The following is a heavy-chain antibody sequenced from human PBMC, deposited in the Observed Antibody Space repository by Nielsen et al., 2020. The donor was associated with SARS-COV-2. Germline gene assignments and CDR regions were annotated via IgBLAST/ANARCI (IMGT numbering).Heavy chain of an antibody. Sequence: GGSLRLSCAASGFSFNNYGMHWVRQAPGKGLEWVAYISYEGSKQFYADSVKGRFTISRDNAENSLYLQMNSLRAEDTAIYYCASHPRGHCSGASCPYYYYNMDVWGKGTTVTVSS. CDR2: ISYEGSKQ. J-gene: IGHJ6*03. V-gene: IGHV3-30*03. D-gene: IGHD2-15*01. CDR1: GFSFNNYG. CDR3: ASHPRGHCSGASCPYYYYNMDV.